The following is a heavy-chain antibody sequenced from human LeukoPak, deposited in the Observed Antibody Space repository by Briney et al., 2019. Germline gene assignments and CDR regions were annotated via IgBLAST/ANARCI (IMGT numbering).Heavy chain of an antibody. CDR3: ARGAYDVMSGPDY. D-gene: IGHD3-3*01. CDR2: CSSSSSTS. Sequence: GGSLRLSCAASGFTFSSYEMNWVRQAPGKGLEWVSYCSSSSSTSYYAESVKARFYISRDNAKQSLFLQMNSLRDDDTAIYYCARGAYDVMSGPDYWGQGTLVTVSS. CDR1: GFTFSSYE. J-gene: IGHJ4*02. V-gene: IGHV3-48*03.